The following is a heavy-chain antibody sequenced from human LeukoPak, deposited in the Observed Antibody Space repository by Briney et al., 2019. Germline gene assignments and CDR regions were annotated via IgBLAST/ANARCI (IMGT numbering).Heavy chain of an antibody. Sequence: SETLSLTCTVSGGSISSYYWSWIRQPPGKGLEWIGYIYTSGSTNYNPSLKSRVTISVDTSKNQFSLKLSSVTAADTAVYYCARPNPWGGTEGIAAAWFDPWGQGTLFTVSS. D-gene: IGHD6-13*01. CDR2: IYTSGST. V-gene: IGHV4-4*09. CDR3: ARPNPWGGTEGIAAAWFDP. J-gene: IGHJ5*02. CDR1: GGSISSYY.